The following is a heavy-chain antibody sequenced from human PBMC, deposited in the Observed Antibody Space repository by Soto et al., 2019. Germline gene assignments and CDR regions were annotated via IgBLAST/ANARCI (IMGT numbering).Heavy chain of an antibody. CDR2: IYYSGST. CDR3: ASSRGYSYGVDY. D-gene: IGHD5-18*01. Sequence: SETLSLTCTVSGGSISSGGYYWSWIRQHPGKGLEWIGYIYYSGSTYYNPSLKSRVTISVDTSKNQFSLKLSSVTAADTAVYYCASSRGYSYGVDYWGQGTLVTVSS. CDR1: GGSISSGGYY. J-gene: IGHJ4*02. V-gene: IGHV4-31*03.